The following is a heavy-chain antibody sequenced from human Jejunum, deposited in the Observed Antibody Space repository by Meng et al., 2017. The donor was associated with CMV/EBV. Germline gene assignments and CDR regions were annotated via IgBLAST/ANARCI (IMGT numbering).Heavy chain of an antibody. CDR2: RGPDGSKT. Sequence: GVTWGSDWRSWGRQGTGKGREWVGKRGPDGSKTDDVDAREGRCTISRDNAKNSWYLQMNSLRVEDTAVYYGARYYCASGSCFIDYGGHGTLVTVSS. CDR1: GVTWGSDW. J-gene: IGHJ4*01. CDR3: ARYYCASGSCFIDY. D-gene: IGHD2-15*01. V-gene: IGHV3-7*01.